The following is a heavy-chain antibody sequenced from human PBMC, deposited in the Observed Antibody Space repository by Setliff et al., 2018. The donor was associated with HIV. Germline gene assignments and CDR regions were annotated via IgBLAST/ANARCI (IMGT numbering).Heavy chain of an antibody. Sequence: GGSLRLSCVASGFTFGSHAMSWVRQSPGKGLEWVSSISGSDNNTYYAASVKGRLAISRDNSRNTLFLHMSSLRAEDTAVYYCAKEDSSTTSCPFDYWGQGIQVTVSS. J-gene: IGHJ4*02. CDR2: ISGSDNNT. V-gene: IGHV3-23*01. D-gene: IGHD2-2*01. CDR3: AKEDSSTTSCPFDY. CDR1: GFTFGSHA.